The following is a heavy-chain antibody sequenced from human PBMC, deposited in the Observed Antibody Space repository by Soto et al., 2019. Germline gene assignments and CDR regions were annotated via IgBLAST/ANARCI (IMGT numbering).Heavy chain of an antibody. V-gene: IGHV3-53*02. J-gene: IGHJ4*02. CDR1: GFTVSSNY. CDR2: IYYGGNT. CDR3: VGGEYLRFAY. Sequence: EVQLVETGGGLIQPGGSLRLSCAASGFTVSSNYMSWARQAPGKGLDWVSVIYYGGNTYYADSVKGRFTISRDNTKNTLYLQLNSLRAEDTAIYYCVGGEYLRFAYWGQGTLVTVSS. D-gene: IGHD2-21*01.